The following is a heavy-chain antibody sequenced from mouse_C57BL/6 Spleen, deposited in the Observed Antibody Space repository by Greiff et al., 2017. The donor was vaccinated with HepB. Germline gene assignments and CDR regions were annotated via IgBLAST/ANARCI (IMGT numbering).Heavy chain of an antibody. CDR1: GFTFSDYY. CDR2: INYDGSST. Sequence: EVNVVESEGGLVQPGSSMKLSCTASGFTFSDYYMAWVRQVPEKGLEWVANINYDGSSTYYLDSLKSRFIISRDNAKNILYLQMSSLKSEDTATYYCARDLERYFDVWGTGTTVTVSS. J-gene: IGHJ1*03. V-gene: IGHV5-16*01. CDR3: ARDLERYFDV.